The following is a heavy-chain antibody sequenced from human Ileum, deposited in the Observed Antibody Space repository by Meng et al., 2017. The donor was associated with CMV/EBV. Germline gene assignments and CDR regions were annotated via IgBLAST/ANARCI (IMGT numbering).Heavy chain of an antibody. CDR3: VILTGSNVS. V-gene: IGHV3-74*01. J-gene: IGHJ5*02. CDR1: GFTFSRSW. CDR2: ISTDASIT. Sequence: LRLSCEGSGFTFSRSWMQWVRQNPGKGPLWVSRISTDASITSYADFVKGRFTISRDNAKNTLSLQMNSLTVDDTGVYYCVILTGSNVSWGQGTLVTVSS. D-gene: IGHD1-26*01.